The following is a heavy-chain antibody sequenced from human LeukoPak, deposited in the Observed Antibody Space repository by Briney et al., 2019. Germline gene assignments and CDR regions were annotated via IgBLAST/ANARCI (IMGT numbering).Heavy chain of an antibody. Sequence: GGSLRLSCAASGFTFSSYWMSWVRQAPGTGLEWVATIKRDGSAKHYVDSVKGRFTVSRDNAKNSLHLQMNSLRADDTAVYYCARLSGDISVFDLWGQGTLVTVSS. CDR3: ARLSGDISVFDL. CDR2: IKRDGSAK. D-gene: IGHD1-26*01. CDR1: GFTFSSYW. J-gene: IGHJ4*02. V-gene: IGHV3-7*01.